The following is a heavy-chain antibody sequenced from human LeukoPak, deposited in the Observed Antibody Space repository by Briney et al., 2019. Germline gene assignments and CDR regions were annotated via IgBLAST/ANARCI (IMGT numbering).Heavy chain of an antibody. CDR1: GFTFRSYW. J-gene: IGHJ4*02. V-gene: IGHV3-7*03. CDR2: IKQDGSEK. CDR3: GASVFW. D-gene: IGHD3-3*01. Sequence: GGSLRLSCAVSGFTFRSYWMSWVRQAPGKGLESVANIKQDGSEKNYVDSVKGRFTISRDNAKNSLYLQMNSLRAEDSAVYYCGASVFWWGQGTLVTVSS.